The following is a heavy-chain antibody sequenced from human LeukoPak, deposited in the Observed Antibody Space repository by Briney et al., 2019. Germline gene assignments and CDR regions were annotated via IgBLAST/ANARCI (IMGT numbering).Heavy chain of an antibody. D-gene: IGHD3-22*01. CDR3: AKVPYDNSGYYRLPWDH. J-gene: IGHJ4*02. CDR2: ISGSGGST. CDR1: GFTFSTYA. V-gene: IGHV3-23*01. Sequence: GGSLRLSCAASGFTFSTYAMNWVRQAPGEGLEWDSTISGSGGSTYYTDSVKGRLTISRDNFKNTLYLQMNSLRAEDTAVYYCAKVPYDNSGYYRLPWDHWGQGTLVTVSS.